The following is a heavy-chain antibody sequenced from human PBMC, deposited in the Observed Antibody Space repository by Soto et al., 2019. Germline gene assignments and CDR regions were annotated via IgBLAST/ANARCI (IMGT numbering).Heavy chain of an antibody. V-gene: IGHV3-23*01. Sequence: PGGSLRLSCAASGFTFSRYAMSWVRQAPGKGLEWVSTVTGGGHTTYNADSVNGRFTISRDNSKNTLYLQINNLRAEDTAIYYCVSSSVDLDVYGMHISGPGTTLT. CDR3: VSSSVDLDVYGMHI. CDR1: GFTFSRYA. D-gene: IGHD5-12*01. J-gene: IGHJ6*02. CDR2: VTGGGHTT.